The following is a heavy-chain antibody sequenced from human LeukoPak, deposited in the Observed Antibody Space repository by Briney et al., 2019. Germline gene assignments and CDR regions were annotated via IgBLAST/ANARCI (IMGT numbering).Heavy chain of an antibody. V-gene: IGHV1-2*02. D-gene: IGHD3-22*01. J-gene: IGHJ4*02. CDR2: INPNSGGT. CDR1: GYTFTGYY. Sequence: ASVKVSCKASGYTFTGYYMHWVRQAPGQGLEWMGWINPNSGGTNYAQKFQGRVTMTRDTSISTAYMELSRLRSDDTAVYYCARASALPMYYYDSSVYPGDYWGQGTLVTVSS. CDR3: ARASALPMYYYDSSVYPGDY.